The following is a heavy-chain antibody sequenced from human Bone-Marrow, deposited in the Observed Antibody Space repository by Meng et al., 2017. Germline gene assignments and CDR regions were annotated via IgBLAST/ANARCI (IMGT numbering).Heavy chain of an antibody. CDR2: IYYSGST. V-gene: IGHV4-59*08. Sequence: QVQLPDSGPGQVKPLEPLSLTCTVSGASITCYYWGWIRQPPGKGLEWIGFIYYSGSTNYSPSLASRVTISLDTSKNQFTLKLRCVTAADTAVYYCASPHRGYWGQGILVTVSS. D-gene: IGHD5-24*01. CDR3: ASPHRGY. CDR1: GASITCYY. J-gene: IGHJ4*02.